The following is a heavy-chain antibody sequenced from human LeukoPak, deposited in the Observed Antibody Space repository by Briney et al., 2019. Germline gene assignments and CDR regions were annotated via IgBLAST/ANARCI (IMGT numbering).Heavy chain of an antibody. CDR3: ARDRGDTFDP. Sequence: GGSLRLSCAASGFTFSTYWMSWVRQAPGKGLEWVANINEDGSEKYYVDSVKGRFTISRDNAKNLLYLQMNSLRAEDTAVYYCARDRGDTFDPWGQGTLVTDSS. CDR1: GFTFSTYW. CDR2: INEDGSEK. D-gene: IGHD4-17*01. V-gene: IGHV3-7*03. J-gene: IGHJ5*02.